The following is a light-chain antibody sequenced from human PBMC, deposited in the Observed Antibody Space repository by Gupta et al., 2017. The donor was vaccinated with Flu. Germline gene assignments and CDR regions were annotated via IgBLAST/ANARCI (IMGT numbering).Light chain of an antibody. CDR2: DVS. V-gene: IGLV2-14*03. J-gene: IGLJ1*01. Sequence: SFTVSCVGTTNDIGAYKYVSWYQQHPGKAPKLIIFDVSDRPSGVSHRFSASKSGNTASLTISGLQPDDEADYFCCSFSSSTTLVFGSGTKVTVL. CDR1: TNDIGAYKY. CDR3: CSFSSSTTLV.